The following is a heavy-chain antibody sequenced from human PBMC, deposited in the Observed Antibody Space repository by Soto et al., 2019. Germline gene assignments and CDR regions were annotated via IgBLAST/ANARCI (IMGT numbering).Heavy chain of an antibody. D-gene: IGHD2-2*02. CDR2: INAGNGNT. Sequence: GASVKVSCKASGYTFTSYAMHWVRQAPGQRLEWMGWINAGNGNTKYSQKFQGRVTVTRDTSASTAYMEVSSLSSEDTAVYYCARAGDDCSTPTCYMIDYWGQGTLVTVSS. CDR3: ARAGDDCSTPTCYMIDY. CDR1: GYTFTSYA. V-gene: IGHV1-3*01. J-gene: IGHJ4*02.